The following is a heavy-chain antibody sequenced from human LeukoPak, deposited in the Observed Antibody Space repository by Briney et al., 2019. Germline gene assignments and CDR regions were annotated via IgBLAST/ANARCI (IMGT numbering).Heavy chain of an antibody. J-gene: IGHJ4*02. CDR2: IKQDGGEK. CDR3: AGRGDGNLYYFDH. V-gene: IGHV3-7*04. CDR1: GFTFSSYW. D-gene: IGHD5-24*01. Sequence: GGSLRLSCSASGFTFSSYWMSWVRQAPGKGLEWVANIKQDGGEKYYVDSVKGRFTISRDNAKNSLYLQMNSLRPEDTAVYYCAGRGDGNLYYFDHWGQGTLVTASS.